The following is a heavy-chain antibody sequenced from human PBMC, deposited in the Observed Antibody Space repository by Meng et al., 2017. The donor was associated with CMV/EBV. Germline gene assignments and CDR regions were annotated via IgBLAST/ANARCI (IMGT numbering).Heavy chain of an antibody. V-gene: IGHV4-39*01. CDR2: IYYSGNT. CDR3: ASQHSGYYEGYDM. D-gene: IGHD3-3*01. J-gene: IGHJ3*02. Sequence: SETLSLTCTVSGDSIRNSNYYWDWIRQPPGKGLEWIGNIYYSGNTDYNPSLKSRATISVDTSKNQFSLRLRSVTAADTAVYYCASQHSGYYEGYDMWGQGTMVTVSS. CDR1: GDSIRNSNYY.